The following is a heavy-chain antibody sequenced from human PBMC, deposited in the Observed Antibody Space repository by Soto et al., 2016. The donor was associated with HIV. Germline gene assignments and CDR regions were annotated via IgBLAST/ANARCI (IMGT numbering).Heavy chain of an antibody. Sequence: QVHLEQWGTRILKPSETLSLTCAVYGGSFNGFYWTWIRQTPGKGLEWIGEVNHSGHINYNPSLQSRFLISVDTSKSQFSLRLDYVTAADTATILCARRHASGGPRGRGHWTSWGLGTLVTVSS. D-gene: IGHD3-16*01. CDR2: VNHSGHI. J-gene: IGHJ4*02. V-gene: IGHV4-34*02. CDR1: GGSFNGFY. CDR3: ARRHASGGPRGRGHWTS.